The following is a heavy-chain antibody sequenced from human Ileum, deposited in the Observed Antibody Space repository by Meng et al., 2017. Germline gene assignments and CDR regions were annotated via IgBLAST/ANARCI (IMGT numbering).Heavy chain of an antibody. CDR3: ARDDTVLRYFDWLGYGMDV. CDR1: GFTFSSYG. V-gene: IGHV3-33*01. CDR2: IWYDGSNK. Sequence: GESLKISCAASGFTFSSYGMHWVRQAPGKGLEWVAVIWYDGSNKYYADSVKGRFTISRDNSKNTLYLQMNSLRAEDTAVYYCARDDTVLRYFDWLGYGMDVWGQGTTVTVSS. J-gene: IGHJ6*02. D-gene: IGHD3-9*01.